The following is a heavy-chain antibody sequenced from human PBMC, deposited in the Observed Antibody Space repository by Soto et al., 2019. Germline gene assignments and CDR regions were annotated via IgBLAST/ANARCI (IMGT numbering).Heavy chain of an antibody. Sequence: SETLSLTCAVYGGSFSGYYWSWIRQPPGKGLEWIGEINHSGSTNYNPSLKSRVTISVDTSKNQFSLKLSSVTAADTAVYYCARLRESIAAAGTGPGWFDPWGQGTLVTVSS. V-gene: IGHV4-34*01. CDR2: INHSGST. CDR3: ARLRESIAAAGTGPGWFDP. D-gene: IGHD6-13*01. CDR1: GGSFSGYY. J-gene: IGHJ5*02.